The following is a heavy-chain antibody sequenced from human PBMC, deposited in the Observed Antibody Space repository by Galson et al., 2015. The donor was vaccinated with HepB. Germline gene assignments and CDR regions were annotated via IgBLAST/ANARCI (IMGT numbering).Heavy chain of an antibody. V-gene: IGHV3-23*01. CDR1: GFTFNIYT. Sequence: SLRLSCEASGFTFNIYTMGWVRQAPGKGLEWVSAILSDGTTYYTDSVKGRFTISRDNSKNTLDLQMNSLRVEDTAVYFCARRVSGNFDLWGQGTLVTVSS. J-gene: IGHJ4*02. D-gene: IGHD5-12*01. CDR3: ARRVSGNFDL. CDR2: ILSDGTT.